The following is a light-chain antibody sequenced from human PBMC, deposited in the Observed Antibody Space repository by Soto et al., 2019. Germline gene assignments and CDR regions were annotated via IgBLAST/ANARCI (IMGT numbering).Light chain of an antibody. J-gene: IGKJ1*01. V-gene: IGKV1-39*01. CDR2: AAS. Sequence: DIQMTQSPSSLSASVGDRVTITCRASQSISSYLTWYQQKPGKAPKFLFYAASSLQSGVPSRFSGSGSGTDFTLTMRCLQPEDFATYSCHQSYSTPRTFGQGTKVAIK. CDR1: QSISSY. CDR3: HQSYSTPRT.